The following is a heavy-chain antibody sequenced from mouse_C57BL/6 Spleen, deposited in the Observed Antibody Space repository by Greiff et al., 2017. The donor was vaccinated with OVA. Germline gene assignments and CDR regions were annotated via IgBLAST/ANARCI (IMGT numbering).Heavy chain of an antibody. CDR1: GYAFSSSW. CDR3: ARFPVVAPYAMDY. CDR2: IYPGDGDT. J-gene: IGHJ4*01. Sequence: QVQLQQSGPELVKPGASVKISCKASGYAFSSSWMNWVKQRPGKGLEWIGRIYPGDGDTNYNGKFKGKATLTADKSSSTAYMQLSSLTSEDSAVYFCARFPVVAPYAMDYWGQGTSVTVSS. V-gene: IGHV1-82*01. D-gene: IGHD1-1*01.